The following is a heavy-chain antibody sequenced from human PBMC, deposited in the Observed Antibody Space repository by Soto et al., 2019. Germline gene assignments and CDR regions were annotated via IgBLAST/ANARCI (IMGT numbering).Heavy chain of an antibody. V-gene: IGHV1-69*10. Sequence: ASVKVSCKASGGTFSSYAISWVRQAPGQGLEWMGGIIPILGIANYATKFQGRVTVTADQSTSTAYMAVSSRRAEDTTVYYCARGGGYSYGRDYGMDVCGQGTTFTVSS. D-gene: IGHD5-18*01. CDR3: ARGGGYSYGRDYGMDV. J-gene: IGHJ6*02. CDR2: IIPILGIA. CDR1: GGTFSSYA.